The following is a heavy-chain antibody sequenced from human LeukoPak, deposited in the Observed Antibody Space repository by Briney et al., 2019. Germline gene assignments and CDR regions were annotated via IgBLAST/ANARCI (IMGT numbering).Heavy chain of an antibody. J-gene: IGHJ4*02. CDR3: ARAFIAAAGPFDY. CDR2: ISYDGSNK. D-gene: IGHD6-13*01. V-gene: IGHV3-30-3*01. Sequence: GGSLRLSCAASGFTFSSYAMHWVRQAPGKGLEWVAVISYDGSNKYYADSVKGRFTISRDNSKNTLYLQMNSLRAEDTAVYYCARAFIAAAGPFDYWGQGTLVTVSS. CDR1: GFTFSSYA.